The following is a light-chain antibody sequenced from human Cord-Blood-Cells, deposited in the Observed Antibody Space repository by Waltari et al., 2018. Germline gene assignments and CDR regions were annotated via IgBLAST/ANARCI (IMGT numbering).Light chain of an antibody. J-gene: IGKJ2*01. CDR1: QSIRSY. CDR3: QQSYSTPYT. Sequence: DIQMTQSPSSLSASVGDRVTITCRASQSIRSYLNWYQKKPGKAPKHLIYAASSLESGVPSRFSGSGSGTDFTLTISSLQPEAFATYYCQQSYSTPYTFGQGTKLEIK. CDR2: AAS. V-gene: IGKV1-39*01.